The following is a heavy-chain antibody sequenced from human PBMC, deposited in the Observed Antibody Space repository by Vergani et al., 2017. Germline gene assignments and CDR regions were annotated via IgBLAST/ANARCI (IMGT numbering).Heavy chain of an antibody. Sequence: EVQLVESGGGLVQPGGSLRLSCAASGFTFSSYSMNWVRQAPGKGLEWVSSISISSSYIYYADSVKGRFTISRDNAKNSLYLQMNIRRAEDTAVYYCPTDHDVDYYGSGSYQELGAFDIWGQGTMVTVSS. CDR2: ISISSSYI. J-gene: IGHJ3*02. D-gene: IGHD3-10*01. CDR3: PTDHDVDYYGSGSYQELGAFDI. CDR1: GFTFSSYS. V-gene: IGHV3-21*01.